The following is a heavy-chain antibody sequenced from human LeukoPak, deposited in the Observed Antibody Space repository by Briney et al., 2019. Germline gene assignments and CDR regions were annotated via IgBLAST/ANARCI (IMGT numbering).Heavy chain of an antibody. Sequence: GGSLRLSCAAPGFIFRTYSMNWVRQAPGKGLEWVSSISSSSSYIYYADSVKGRVTISRDNAKNSLYLQMSSLRAEDTAVYYCARGYYDTLTGPDYWGQGTLVTVSS. J-gene: IGHJ4*02. CDR2: ISSSSSYI. CDR3: ARGYYDTLTGPDY. CDR1: GFIFRTYS. V-gene: IGHV3-21*01. D-gene: IGHD3-9*01.